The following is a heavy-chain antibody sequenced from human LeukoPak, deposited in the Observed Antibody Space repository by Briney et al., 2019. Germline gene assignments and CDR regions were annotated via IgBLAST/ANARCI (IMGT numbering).Heavy chain of an antibody. CDR3: ARVSDDSGWNFDY. CDR2: INAGNGNR. CDR1: GYTLTSFG. D-gene: IGHD6-19*01. V-gene: IGHV1-3*01. Sequence: ASVKVSCKASGYTLTSFGISWVRQAPGQRLEWKGWINAGNGNRKYSQKFQDRVTITREPSATTAYMELNSLTSEDTAVYYCARVSDDSGWNFDYWGQGTLVTVSS. J-gene: IGHJ4*02.